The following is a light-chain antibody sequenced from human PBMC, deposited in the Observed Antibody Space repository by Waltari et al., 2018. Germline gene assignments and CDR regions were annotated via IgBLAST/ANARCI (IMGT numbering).Light chain of an antibody. J-gene: IGKJ4*01. CDR2: GAS. V-gene: IGKV3-15*01. CDR3: QQYNRWPPLT. Sequence: EVVMTQSPAALSVSPGERVTLSCKASQNIDNNLAWYQQKPSQSPRLLISGASTRATGVPARFSGSGSGTEFTLTISSLQSEDCAVFYCQQYNRWPPLTFGGGTKVEIK. CDR1: QNIDNN.